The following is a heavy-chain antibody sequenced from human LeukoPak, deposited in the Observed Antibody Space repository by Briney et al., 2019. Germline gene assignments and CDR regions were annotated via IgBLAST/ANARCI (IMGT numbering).Heavy chain of an antibody. CDR3: ARATGDLQSDY. CDR1: GFTFSSYS. V-gene: IGHV3-21*01. J-gene: IGHJ4*02. D-gene: IGHD7-27*01. CDR2: ISSSSSYI. Sequence: GESLRLSCAASGFTFSSYSMNWVRQAPGKGLEWVSSISSSSSYIYYADSVRGRFTISRDNAKNSLYLQMNSLRAEDTAVYYCARATGDLQSDYWGQGTLVTVSS.